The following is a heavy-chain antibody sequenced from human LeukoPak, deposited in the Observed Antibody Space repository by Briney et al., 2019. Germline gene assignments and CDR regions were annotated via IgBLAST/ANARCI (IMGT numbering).Heavy chain of an antibody. Sequence: GGSLRLSCAASGFTFSSHWMHWVRQAPGNGLVWISRISSDRSTTDYADSVKGRFTISRDSAKKTLYLQMHSLRADDSAVYYCTRDRSPSEYTNYERAYYYGMDVWGQGTTVTVSS. CDR2: ISSDRSTT. CDR1: GFTFSSHW. V-gene: IGHV3-74*01. CDR3: TRDRSPSEYTNYERAYYYGMDV. J-gene: IGHJ6*02. D-gene: IGHD1-7*01.